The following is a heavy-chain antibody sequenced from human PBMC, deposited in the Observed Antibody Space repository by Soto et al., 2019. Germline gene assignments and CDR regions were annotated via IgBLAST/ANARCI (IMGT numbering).Heavy chain of an antibody. J-gene: IGHJ4*02. CDR3: AKDTGLGGTGSLCFDY. D-gene: IGHD1-1*01. V-gene: IGHV3-23*01. CDR1: GFTFSIYA. Sequence: EVQLLESGGGLVQPGGSLRLSCAASGFTFSIYAMSWVRQAPGKGLEWVSTISAGGGSTYYADSVKGRFTISRDNSKNTLYLQRNSLRAEDTAVYYCAKDTGLGGTGSLCFDYWGQGTLVTVSS. CDR2: ISAGGGST.